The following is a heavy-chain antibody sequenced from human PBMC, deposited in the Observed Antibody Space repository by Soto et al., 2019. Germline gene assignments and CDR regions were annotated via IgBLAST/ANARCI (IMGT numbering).Heavy chain of an antibody. V-gene: IGHV2-5*01. CDR1: GFSLSTSGVG. J-gene: IGHJ4*02. CDR3: AHQMGTFDY. Sequence: QITLKESGPTLVKPTQTLTLTCTFSGFSLSTSGVGVGWIRQPPGKALEWLALIYWNDDKRSSPSLRSRLTITRDTSKNQVVLTMTNMDPVDKVTYYCAHQMGTFDYWGQGTLVTVSS. CDR2: IYWNDDK. D-gene: IGHD1-1*01.